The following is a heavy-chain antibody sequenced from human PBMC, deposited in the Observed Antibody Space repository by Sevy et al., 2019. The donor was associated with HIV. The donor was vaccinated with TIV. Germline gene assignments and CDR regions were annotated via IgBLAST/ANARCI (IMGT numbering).Heavy chain of an antibody. CDR3: IRDGRGYSRPFDY. J-gene: IGHJ4*02. CDR2: IRSKFYGGTA. V-gene: IGHV3-49*04. Sequence: GGSLRLSCTAPGFTFSDYAMTWVRQAPGKGLEWVSFIRSKFYGGTAEYAASVKGRFSISRDDSKNIAYLQMNSLKTDDTGVYYCIRDGRGYSRPFDYWGQGTLVTVSS. D-gene: IGHD5-18*01. CDR1: GFTFSDYA.